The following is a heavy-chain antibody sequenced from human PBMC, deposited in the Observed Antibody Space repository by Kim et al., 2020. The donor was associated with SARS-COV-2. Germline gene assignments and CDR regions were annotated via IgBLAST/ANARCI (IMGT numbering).Heavy chain of an antibody. V-gene: IGHV1-69*01. CDR3: ASGNYDSSGYYLDY. D-gene: IGHD3-22*01. Sequence: AQKFQGRGTITADESTSTAYMELSSLRSEDTAVYYCASGNYDSSGYYLDYWGQGTLVTVSS. J-gene: IGHJ4*02.